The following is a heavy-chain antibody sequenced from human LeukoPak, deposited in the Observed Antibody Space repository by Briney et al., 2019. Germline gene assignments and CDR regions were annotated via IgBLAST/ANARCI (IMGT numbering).Heavy chain of an antibody. V-gene: IGHV5-51*01. CDR2: IYPGDSDT. CDR3: ARIENGGGGVYNWFDP. D-gene: IGHD3-16*01. CDR1: GYSFTSYW. J-gene: IGHJ5*02. Sequence: GESLKISCKGSGYSFTSYWIGWVRQMPGKGLEWMGIIYPGDSDTRYSPSFQGQVTIPADKSISTAYLQWSSLKASDTAMYYCARIENGGGGVYNWFDPWGQGTLVTVSS.